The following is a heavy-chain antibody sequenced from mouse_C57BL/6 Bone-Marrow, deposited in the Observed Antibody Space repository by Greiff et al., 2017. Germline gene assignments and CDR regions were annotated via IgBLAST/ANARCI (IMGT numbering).Heavy chain of an antibody. Sequence: EVKLMESGPGMVKPSQSLSLTCTVTGYSITSGYDWHWIRHFPGNKLEWMGYISYSGSTNYNPSLKSRISITHDTSKNHFFLTLKSVTTEDTATYYCAGGRGYYLDYWGQGTTLTVSS. V-gene: IGHV3-1*01. CDR2: ISYSGST. J-gene: IGHJ2*01. CDR3: AGGRGYYLDY. CDR1: GYSITSGYD.